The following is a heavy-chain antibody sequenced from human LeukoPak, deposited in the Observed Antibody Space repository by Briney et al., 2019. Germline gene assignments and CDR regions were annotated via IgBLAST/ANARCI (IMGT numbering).Heavy chain of an antibody. CDR1: GFTFSSYG. J-gene: IGHJ4*02. CDR2: ISYDGSNK. Sequence: GGSLRLSCAASGFTFSSYGMHWVRQAPGKGLEWVAVISYDGSNKYYADSVKGRFTISRDNSKNTLYLQMNSLRAEGTAVYYCAKDLYYYDSSGLPPDYWGQGTLVTVSS. D-gene: IGHD3-22*01. V-gene: IGHV3-30*18. CDR3: AKDLYYYDSSGLPPDY.